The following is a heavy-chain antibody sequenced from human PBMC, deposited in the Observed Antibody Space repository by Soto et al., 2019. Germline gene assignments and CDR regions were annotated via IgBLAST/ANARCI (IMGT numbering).Heavy chain of an antibody. Sequence: QVQLVQSGAEVKKPGASVKVSCKASGYTFSTNAISWVRQAPGQGPEWVGWISPFKGYTNYAQKVQGRVTLFTDTSTSTSYMELRSRRSHDTAVYSYAREPGLLAEAGWAADDYWGQGTLVIASS. V-gene: IGHV1-18*01. CDR1: GYTFSTNA. J-gene: IGHJ4*02. CDR2: ISPFKGYT. CDR3: AREPGLLAEAGWAADDY. D-gene: IGHD6-19*01.